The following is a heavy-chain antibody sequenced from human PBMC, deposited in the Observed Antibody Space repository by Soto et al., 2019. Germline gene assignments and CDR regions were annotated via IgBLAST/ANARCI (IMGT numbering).Heavy chain of an antibody. J-gene: IGHJ4*02. V-gene: IGHV1-69*13. CDR2: ITPIFGTA. D-gene: IGHD6-13*01. CDR3: ARGPPYSSSWSHFDD. Sequence: GASVKVSCKASGGTFSSYAISWVRQALGQGLEWMGGITPIFGTANYAQKFQGRVTITADESTSTAYMELSSLRSEDTAVYYCARGPPYSSSWSHFDDWGQGTLVTGSS. CDR1: GGTFSSYA.